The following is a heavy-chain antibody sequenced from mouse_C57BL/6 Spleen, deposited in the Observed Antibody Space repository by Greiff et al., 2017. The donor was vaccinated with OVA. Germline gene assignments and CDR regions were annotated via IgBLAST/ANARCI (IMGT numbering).Heavy chain of an antibody. CDR3: ARSYDYDGYCFDY. D-gene: IGHD2-4*01. CDR2: IRNKANGYTT. CDR1: GFTFTDYY. V-gene: IGHV7-3*01. J-gene: IGHJ2*01. Sequence: EVKLVESGGGLVQPGGSLSLSCAASGFTFTDYYMSWVRQPPGKALEWLGFIRNKANGYTTEYSASVKGRFTISRDNSQSILYLQMNALRAEDSATYYCARSYDYDGYCFDYWGQGTTLTVSS.